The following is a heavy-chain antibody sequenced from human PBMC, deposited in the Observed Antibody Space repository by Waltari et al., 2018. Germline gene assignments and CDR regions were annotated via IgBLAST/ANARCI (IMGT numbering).Heavy chain of an antibody. CDR3: TRDLYGSGGDWFDP. J-gene: IGHJ5*02. Sequence: EERLVESGGGLVKPGGSLRLSCVAFGFRFSDYDMNWVRQAPGTGLEWLSSIGGTHSNIFYAESVRGRFTVSRDNSKNSLYLEMSNVRAEDTGLYYCTRDLYGSGGDWFDPWGQGTLVTVSS. CDR2: IGGTHSNI. CDR1: GFRFSDYD. V-gene: IGHV3-21*03. D-gene: IGHD3-10*01.